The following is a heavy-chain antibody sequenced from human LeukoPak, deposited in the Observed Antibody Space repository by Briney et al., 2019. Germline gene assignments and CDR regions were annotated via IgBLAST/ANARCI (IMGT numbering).Heavy chain of an antibody. CDR2: IFYSGGT. CDR3: ACLTTADAFDI. J-gene: IGHJ3*02. V-gene: IGHV4-59*01. D-gene: IGHD3-22*01. Sequence: SETLSLTCTVSGGSISSYYWSWIRQPPGQGLEWIGYIFYSGGTNYNPPLKSRVTISVDTAKNQFSLKLSSVTAADTAVYYCACLTTADAFDIWGQGTVVTVAS. CDR1: GGSISSYY.